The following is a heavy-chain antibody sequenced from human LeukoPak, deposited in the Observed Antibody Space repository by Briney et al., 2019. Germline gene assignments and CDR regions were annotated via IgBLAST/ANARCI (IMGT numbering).Heavy chain of an antibody. CDR3: ARDRIAAAGNYCFDP. CDR1: GLTFSSYS. J-gene: IGHJ5*02. Sequence: GGSLRLSCAASGLTFSSYSMHWVRQAPGKGLEWVAVISYDGSNKYYADSVQGRFTISRDNSKNTLYLQMNSLRAEDTALYYCARDRIAAAGNYCFDPWGQGTLVTVSS. V-gene: IGHV3-30-3*01. CDR2: ISYDGSNK. D-gene: IGHD6-13*01.